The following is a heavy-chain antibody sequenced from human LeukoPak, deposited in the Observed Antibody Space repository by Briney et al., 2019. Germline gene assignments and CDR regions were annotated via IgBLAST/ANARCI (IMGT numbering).Heavy chain of an antibody. CDR1: GFTFSSYS. CDR2: IGGGGTTI. Sequence: PGGSLRLSCAASGFTFSSYSMNWVRQAPGKGLEWLSYIGGGGTTIYYADSVKGRFTISRDNAKKLLYLQMSSLRAEDTAVYYCARARDYGDYPPDYWGQGTLVTVSS. D-gene: IGHD4-17*01. V-gene: IGHV3-48*01. CDR3: ARARDYGDYPPDY. J-gene: IGHJ4*02.